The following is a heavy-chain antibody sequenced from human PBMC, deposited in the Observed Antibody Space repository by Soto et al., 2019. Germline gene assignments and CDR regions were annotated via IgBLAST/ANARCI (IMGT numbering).Heavy chain of an antibody. J-gene: IGHJ6*02. V-gene: IGHV1-69*06. D-gene: IGHD3-10*01. CDR2: IIPIFGTA. Sequence: SVKVSCKASGGTFSSYAISWVRQAPGQGLEWMGGIIPIFGTANYAQKFQGRVTITADKSTSTAYMELSSLRSEDTAVYYCARFDLLWFGELLPLYYGMDVWGQGTTVTVSS. CDR1: GGTFSSYA. CDR3: ARFDLLWFGELLPLYYGMDV.